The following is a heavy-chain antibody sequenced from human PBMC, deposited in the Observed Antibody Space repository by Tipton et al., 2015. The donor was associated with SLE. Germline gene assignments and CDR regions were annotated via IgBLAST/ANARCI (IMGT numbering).Heavy chain of an antibody. J-gene: IGHJ4*02. V-gene: IGHV4-59*11. CDR1: GGSIGSHY. Sequence: LRLSCTVSGGSIGSHYWSWLRQPPGKGLEWIGYISNSGSTNYNPSLKSRVTISLHTSKNQFSLKLSSVTAADTAVYYCAREFMAVAGLIDYWGQGTLVTVSS. D-gene: IGHD6-19*01. CDR3: AREFMAVAGLIDY. CDR2: ISNSGST.